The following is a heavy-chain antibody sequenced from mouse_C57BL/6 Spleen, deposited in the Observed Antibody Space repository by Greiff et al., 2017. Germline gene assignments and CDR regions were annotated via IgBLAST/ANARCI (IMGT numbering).Heavy chain of an antibody. CDR2: IHPNSGST. J-gene: IGHJ1*03. D-gene: IGHD2-4*01. V-gene: IGHV1-64*01. Sequence: QVQLQQPGAELVKPGASVKLSCKASGYTFTSYWMHWVKQRPGRGLEWIGMIHPNSGSTNYNEKFKSKATLTVDKSSSTAYMQLSSLTSEDSAVYYCARENYDYDWYFDVWGTGTTVTVSS. CDR1: GYTFTSYW. CDR3: ARENYDYDWYFDV.